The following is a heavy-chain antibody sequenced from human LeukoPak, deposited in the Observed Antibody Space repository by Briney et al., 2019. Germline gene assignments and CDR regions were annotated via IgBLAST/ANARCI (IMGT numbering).Heavy chain of an antibody. CDR2: IIPIFGTA. Sequence: SVKVSCKASGGTFISYAISWVRQAPGQGLEWMGGIIPIFGTANYAQKFQGRVTITADESTSTAYMELSSLRSEDTAVYYCARGRPYDSSGYYYLWGQGTLVTVSS. J-gene: IGHJ4*02. V-gene: IGHV1-69*13. CDR1: GGTFISYA. D-gene: IGHD3-22*01. CDR3: ARGRPYDSSGYYYL.